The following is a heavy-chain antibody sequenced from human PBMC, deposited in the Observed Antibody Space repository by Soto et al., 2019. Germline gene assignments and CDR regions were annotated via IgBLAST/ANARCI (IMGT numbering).Heavy chain of an antibody. CDR2: IYYSGST. D-gene: IGHD3-16*02. V-gene: IGHV4-39*01. CDR1: GGSIISSSYY. CDR3: AKTYYDYVWGSYRPDAFDI. Sequence: SETLSLTCTVSGGSIISSSYYFFCIRQPPWNGLEWIGSIYYSGSTYYNPSLKSRVTISVDTSKNQFSLKLSSVTAADTAVYYCAKTYYDYVWGSYRPDAFDIWGQGTMVTVSS. J-gene: IGHJ3*02.